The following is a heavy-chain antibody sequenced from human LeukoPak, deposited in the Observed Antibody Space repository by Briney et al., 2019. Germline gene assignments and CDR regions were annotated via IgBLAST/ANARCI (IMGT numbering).Heavy chain of an antibody. CDR2: ISSSSSYI. CDR3: AKDGGSSGYYPDEGFGY. D-gene: IGHD3-22*01. V-gene: IGHV3-21*04. CDR1: GFTFSSYS. Sequence: GGSLRLSCAASGFTFSSYSMNWVRQAPGKGLEWVSSISSSSSYIYYADSVKGRFTISRDNAKNSLYLQMNSLRAEDTALYYCAKDGGSSGYYPDEGFGYWGQGTLVTVSS. J-gene: IGHJ4*02.